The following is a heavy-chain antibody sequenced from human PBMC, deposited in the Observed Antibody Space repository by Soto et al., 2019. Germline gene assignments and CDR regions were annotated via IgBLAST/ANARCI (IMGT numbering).Heavy chain of an antibody. CDR2: IYYSGNT. CDR1: GDSISSSSYY. V-gene: IGHV4-39*01. Sequence: QLQLQESGPGLVKPSETLSLTCTVSGDSISSSSYYWGWIRQSPGKGLEWIGSIYYSGNTYYNTSLKSRVSISVDTSKNQCSLKVSSVTAADTAVYYCARQGYSGYDVPYYFDYWGQGILVTVSS. D-gene: IGHD5-12*01. CDR3: ARQGYSGYDVPYYFDY. J-gene: IGHJ4*02.